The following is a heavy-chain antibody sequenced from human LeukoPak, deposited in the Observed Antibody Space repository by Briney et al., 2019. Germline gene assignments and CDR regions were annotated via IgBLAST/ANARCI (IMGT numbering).Heavy chain of an antibody. D-gene: IGHD5-18*01. J-gene: IGHJ4*02. CDR3: TTGPSSGYEY. Sequence: GGSLRLSCAASGSTFSRYWMHWVRQAPGKGLVWVSLVKSDGITTIYADSVKGRFTISRDNAKNTLYLQMNSLRAEDTAVYYCTTGPSSGYEYWGQGTLVTVSS. CDR1: GSTFSRYW. V-gene: IGHV3-74*01. CDR2: VKSDGITT.